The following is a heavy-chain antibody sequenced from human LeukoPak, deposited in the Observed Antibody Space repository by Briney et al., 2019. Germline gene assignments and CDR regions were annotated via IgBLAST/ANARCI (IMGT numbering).Heavy chain of an antibody. V-gene: IGHV3-21*01. Sequence: GGSLRLSCAASGFTFSSYGMNWVRKAPGKGLEGVSSISSSRSYIYYADSGKGRFTISRDNAKNSLYLQTNRLSAEDTAVYYCARFHSGLPVIDYWGQGTLVTVSS. J-gene: IGHJ4*02. D-gene: IGHD3-22*01. CDR3: ARFHSGLPVIDY. CDR1: GFTFSSYG. CDR2: ISSSRSYI.